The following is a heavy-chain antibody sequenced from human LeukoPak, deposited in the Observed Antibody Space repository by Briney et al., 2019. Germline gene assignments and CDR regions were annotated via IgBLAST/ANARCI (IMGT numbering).Heavy chain of an antibody. Sequence: GASVKVSCKASGYTFTGYYMHWVRQAPGQGLEWMGWINPNSGGTNYAQKFQGRVTMTRDTSISTAYMELSRLRSDDTAVYYCARASGAVAGPYDAFDIWGQGTMVTVSS. D-gene: IGHD6-19*01. J-gene: IGHJ3*02. V-gene: IGHV1-2*02. CDR2: INPNSGGT. CDR1: GYTFTGYY. CDR3: ARASGAVAGPYDAFDI.